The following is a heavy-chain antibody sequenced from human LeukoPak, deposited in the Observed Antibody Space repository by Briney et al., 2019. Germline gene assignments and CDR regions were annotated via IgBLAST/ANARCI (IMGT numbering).Heavy chain of an antibody. CDR3: ATGTTGTAAFDI. CDR1: GGSISSGSYY. J-gene: IGHJ3*02. V-gene: IGHV4-61*02. Sequence: SQTLSLTCTVSGGSISSGSYYWSWIRQPAGKGLEWIGRIYTSGSTNYNPSLKSRVTISVDTFKNQFSLKLSSVTAADTAVYYCATGTTGTAAFDIWGQGTMVTVSS. D-gene: IGHD1-1*01. CDR2: IYTSGST.